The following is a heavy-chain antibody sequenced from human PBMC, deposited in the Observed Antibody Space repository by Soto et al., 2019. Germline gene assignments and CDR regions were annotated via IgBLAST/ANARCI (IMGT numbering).Heavy chain of an antibody. V-gene: IGHV1-69*01. Sequence: QVQLVQSGAEVKKPGSSVKVSCKASGGTFSSYAISWVRQAPGQGLEWMGGIIPSFGTANYAQKFQGRVTFTADESTSRAYMELGSLRSEDKAVYYCARGGSLYRYGMDVWGPVTTVTVSS. CDR3: ARGGSLYRYGMDV. D-gene: IGHD6-13*01. CDR2: IIPSFGTA. CDR1: GGTFSSYA. J-gene: IGHJ6*01.